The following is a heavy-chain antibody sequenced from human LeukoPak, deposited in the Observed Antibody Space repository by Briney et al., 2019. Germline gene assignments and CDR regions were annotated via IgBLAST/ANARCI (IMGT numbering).Heavy chain of an antibody. CDR1: GFSFSSYA. CDR2: IWYDGSDK. J-gene: IGHJ4*02. V-gene: IGHV3-33*06. D-gene: IGHD6-19*01. CDR3: AKDGGYSSGWPS. Sequence: PGGSLRLSCAASGFSFSSYAMHWVRQAPATGLEWVAIIWYDGSDKYYADSVQGRFTISRDNSKNTVFLQMNSLRAEDMAVYYCAKDGGYSSGWPSWGQGTLVTVSS.